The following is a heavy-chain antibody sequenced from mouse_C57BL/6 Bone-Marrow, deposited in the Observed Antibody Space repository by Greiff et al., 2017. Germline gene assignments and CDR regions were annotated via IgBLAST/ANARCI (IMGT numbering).Heavy chain of an antibody. CDR3: ARYYCGSSYLYWYFDV. CDR2: ILPGSGST. D-gene: IGHD1-1*01. V-gene: IGHV1-9*01. Sequence: QVQLQQSGAELMMPGASVKLSCKATGYTFTGYWIEWVKQRPGHGLEWIGEILPGSGSTNYNEKFKGKATFPADTSSNTAYLQLSSLTTEDSALYYCARYYCGSSYLYWYFDVWGTGTTVTVSS. CDR1: GYTFTGYW. J-gene: IGHJ1*03.